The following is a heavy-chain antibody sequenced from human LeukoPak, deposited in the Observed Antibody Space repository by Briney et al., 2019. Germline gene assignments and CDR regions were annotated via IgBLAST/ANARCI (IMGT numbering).Heavy chain of an antibody. CDR2: INPNSGGT. J-gene: IGHJ4*02. V-gene: IGHV1-2*02. Sequence: ASVKVSCKASGYTFTGYYMHWVRPAPGQGLEWMGWINPNSGGTNYAQKFQGRVTMTRDTSISTAYMELSRLRSDDTAVYYCARLRLGELSLDYWGQGTLVTVSS. CDR3: ARLRLGELSLDY. CDR1: GYTFTGYY. D-gene: IGHD3-16*02.